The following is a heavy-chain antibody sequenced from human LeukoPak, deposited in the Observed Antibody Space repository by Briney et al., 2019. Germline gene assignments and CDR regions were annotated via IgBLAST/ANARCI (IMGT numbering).Heavy chain of an antibody. D-gene: IGHD2-2*01. J-gene: IGHJ4*02. V-gene: IGHV3-53*01. CDR2: IYSGGST. CDR3: ANHLACRSHNCPSFDE. CDR1: GFNVSSNY. Sequence: GGSLRLSCAACGFNVSSNYVSWVRQAPGKGREGVSLIYSGGSTYYGDSGKGRFTISRDNSNNALYLQMNSLRADDTAVYYCANHLACRSHNCPSFDEWGQGTLVTVSS.